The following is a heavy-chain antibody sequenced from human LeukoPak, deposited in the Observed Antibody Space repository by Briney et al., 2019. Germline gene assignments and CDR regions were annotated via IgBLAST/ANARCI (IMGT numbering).Heavy chain of an antibody. CDR1: GYIFTGYY. CDR3: ARVRYRLAETYIDY. J-gene: IGHJ4*02. V-gene: IGHV1-2*02. D-gene: IGHD3-16*01. CDR2: INPNSGDT. Sequence: GASVKVSCKASGYIFTGYYMHWVRQAPGQGLEWMGWINPNSGDTNYAQKFQGRVTMTRDTSISTAYMELSRLRSEDTAVYYCARVRYRLAETYIDYWGQGTLVTVSS.